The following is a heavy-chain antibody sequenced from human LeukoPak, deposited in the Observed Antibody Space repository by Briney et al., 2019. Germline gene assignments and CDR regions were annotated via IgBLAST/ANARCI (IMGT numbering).Heavy chain of an antibody. CDR1: GFTFSSYS. D-gene: IGHD2-15*01. V-gene: IGHV3-33*08. J-gene: IGHJ4*02. Sequence: GGSLRLSCAASGFTFSSYSMNWVRQAPGKGLEWVAVIWYDGSNKYYADSVKGRFTISRDNSKNTLYLQMNSLRAEDTAVYYCARGGSRGYSSDYWGQGTLVTVSS. CDR2: IWYDGSNK. CDR3: ARGGSRGYSSDY.